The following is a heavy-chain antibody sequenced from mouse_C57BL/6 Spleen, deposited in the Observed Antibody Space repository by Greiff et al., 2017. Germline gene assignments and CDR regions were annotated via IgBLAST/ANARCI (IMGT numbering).Heavy chain of an antibody. V-gene: IGHV1-54*01. Sequence: QVQLQQSGAELVRPGTSVKVSCKASGYAFTNYLIEWVKQRPGQGLEWIGVINPGSGGTNYNEKFKGKATLTADKSSSTAYMQLSSLTSEDSAVYFCARDDYDVFAYWGQGTLVTVSA. D-gene: IGHD2-4*01. J-gene: IGHJ3*01. CDR2: INPGSGGT. CDR1: GYAFTNYL. CDR3: ARDDYDVFAY.